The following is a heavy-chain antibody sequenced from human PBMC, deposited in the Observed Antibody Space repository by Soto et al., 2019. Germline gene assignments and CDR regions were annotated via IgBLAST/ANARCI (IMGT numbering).Heavy chain of an antibody. Sequence: GASVKVSCKASGYTFTSYAMHWVRQAPGQRLEWMGWINAGNGNTKYSQKFQGRVTITRATSASTAYMELSSLRSEDTAVYYCARGGGSGWYDEYFQHWGQGTLVTVSS. CDR1: GYTFTSYA. V-gene: IGHV1-3*01. CDR2: INAGNGNT. CDR3: ARGGGSGWYDEYFQH. D-gene: IGHD6-19*01. J-gene: IGHJ1*01.